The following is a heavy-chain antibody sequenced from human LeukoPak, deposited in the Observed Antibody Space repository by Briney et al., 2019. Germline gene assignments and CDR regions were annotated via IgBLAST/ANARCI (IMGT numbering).Heavy chain of an antibody. CDR1: GGSFSGYY. CDR2: INHSGST. J-gene: IGHJ4*02. V-gene: IGHV4-34*01. D-gene: IGHD5-24*01. Sequence: SETLSLTCAVYGGSFSGYYWSWIRQPPGKGLEWIGEINHSGSTNYNPSLKSRVTISVDTSKNQFSLKLSSVTAADTAVYYCARVSGRWLQTRYYFDYWGQGTLVTVSS. CDR3: ARVSGRWLQTRYYFDY.